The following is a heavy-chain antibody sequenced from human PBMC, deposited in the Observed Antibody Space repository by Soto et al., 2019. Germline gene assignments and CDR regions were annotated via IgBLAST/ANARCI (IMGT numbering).Heavy chain of an antibody. V-gene: IGHV1-69*01. J-gene: IGHJ6*02. CDR1: GGTFSNYA. CDR3: ARAVILVPTASTHYCCRMDV. CDR2: IIPIVGTG. Sequence: QVQLVQSGAEVRKPGSSVTVSCKASGGTFSNYAISWVRQAPGQGLEWVGGIIPIVGTGRYAQTSQVRVTVTPDEPTTTAYVELSSLRFEHSAVDYCARAVILVPTASTHYCCRMDVWGPGTTVTVSS. D-gene: IGHD2-2*01.